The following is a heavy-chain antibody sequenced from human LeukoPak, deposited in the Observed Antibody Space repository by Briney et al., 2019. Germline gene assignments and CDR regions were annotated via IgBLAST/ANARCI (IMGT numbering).Heavy chain of an antibody. J-gene: IGHJ4*02. D-gene: IGHD6-19*01. CDR2: INSDGSST. V-gene: IGHV3-74*01. CDR1: GFTFSSYW. Sequence: HPGGSLRLSCAASGFTFSSYWMHWVRQAPGKGLVWVPRINSDGSSTTYADSVKGRFTISRDNAKNTLYLQMNSLRAEDTAVYYCARSSPGIAVAGSGYWGQGTLVTVSS. CDR3: ARSSPGIAVAGSGY.